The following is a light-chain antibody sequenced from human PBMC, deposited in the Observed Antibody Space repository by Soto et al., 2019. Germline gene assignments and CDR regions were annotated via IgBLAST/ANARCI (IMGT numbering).Light chain of an antibody. CDR3: RSYTSSSTVV. Sequence: QSVLTQPASVSGSPGQSITISCTGTSSDVGAYNSVSWYQQHPGKAPKLMIYDVSNRPSGVSNRFSGSKSGNTASLTISGLQAEDEADYYCRSYTSSSTVVFGGGTKLTVL. V-gene: IGLV2-14*01. CDR2: DVS. J-gene: IGLJ3*02. CDR1: SSDVGAYNS.